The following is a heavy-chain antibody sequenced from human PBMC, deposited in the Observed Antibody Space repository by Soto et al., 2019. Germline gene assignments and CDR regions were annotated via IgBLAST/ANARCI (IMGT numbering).Heavy chain of an antibody. Sequence: EGQLVESGGRLVEPGGSLRLSCAASGFNFNVAWMNWVRQAPGKGLEWLGRIKSKGSGETTEYVAFVKGRFTISRDDSKYTLYLQMNSVKSEDTAVYYCTKVLALPPNDAFDIWGQGTMVTVSS. D-gene: IGHD3-3*02. CDR1: GFNFNVAW. J-gene: IGHJ3*02. CDR2: IKSKGSGETT. V-gene: IGHV3-15*01. CDR3: TKVLALPPNDAFDI.